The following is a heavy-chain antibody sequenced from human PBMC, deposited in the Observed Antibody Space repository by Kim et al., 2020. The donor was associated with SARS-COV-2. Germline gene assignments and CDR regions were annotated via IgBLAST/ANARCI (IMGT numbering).Heavy chain of an antibody. CDR2: ISYDGRNK. CDR3: ARGNYYESVSLSDYYNGMDV. CDR1: GLSFDNSA. J-gene: IGHJ6*02. Sequence: GGSLRLSCAASGLSFDNSAMNWVRQAPGKGLEWVAVISYDGRNKEFADSVKGRFTSSRDNSKSTLYLQMNSLRVEDTAVYYCARGNYYESVSLSDYYNGMDVWGQGTTVTVSS. D-gene: IGHD3-10*01. V-gene: IGHV3-30-3*01.